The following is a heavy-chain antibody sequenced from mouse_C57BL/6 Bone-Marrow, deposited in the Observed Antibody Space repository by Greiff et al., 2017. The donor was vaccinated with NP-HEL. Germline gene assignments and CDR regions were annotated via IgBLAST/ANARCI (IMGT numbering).Heavy chain of an antibody. CDR2: IYPRSGNT. D-gene: IGHD1-1*01. V-gene: IGHV1-81*01. Sequence: VKLMESGAELARPGASVKLSCKASGYTFTSYGISWVKQRPGQGLEWIGEIYPRSGNTYYNEKFKGKATLTADKSSSTAYMELRSLTSEDSAFYFCARSGYYGSSPWFAYWGQGTLVTVSA. CDR3: ARSGYYGSSPWFAY. J-gene: IGHJ3*01. CDR1: GYTFTSYG.